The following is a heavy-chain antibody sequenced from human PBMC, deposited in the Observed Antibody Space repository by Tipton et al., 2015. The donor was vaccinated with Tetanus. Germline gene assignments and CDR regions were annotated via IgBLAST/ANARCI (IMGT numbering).Heavy chain of an antibody. CDR1: GGSTSNYY. V-gene: IGHV4-59*01. D-gene: IGHD3-22*01. Sequence: TLSLTCTVSGGSTSNYYWSWIRQPPGKGLEWIGYIYYSGSTNYNPSLKSRVTISVDTSKNQFSLKLSSVTAADTAVYYCARGAYSYDSSGYYYLLDPWGQGTLVTVSS. CDR2: IYYSGST. CDR3: ARGAYSYDSSGYYYLLDP. J-gene: IGHJ5*02.